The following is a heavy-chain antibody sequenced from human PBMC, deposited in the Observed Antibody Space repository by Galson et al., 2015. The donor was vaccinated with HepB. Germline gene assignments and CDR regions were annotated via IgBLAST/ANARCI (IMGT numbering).Heavy chain of an antibody. V-gene: IGHV4-34*01. CDR1: GGSLNNYF. CDR3: ARAYYGSGSYYHWFDP. CDR2: INHRGNT. D-gene: IGHD3-10*01. Sequence: LSLTCTVFGGSLNNYFWSWIRQSPGKGLEWIGEINHRGNTNYNPSVKSRVTMSVDTFKNEFSLKVTSLTAADTAVYYCARAYYGSGSYYHWFDPWGQGTLVTVSS. J-gene: IGHJ5*02.